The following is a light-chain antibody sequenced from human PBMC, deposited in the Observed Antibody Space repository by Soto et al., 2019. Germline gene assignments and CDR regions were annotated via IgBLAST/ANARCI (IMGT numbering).Light chain of an antibody. CDR1: QSVGKY. Sequence: IVVTKCAGKLTLSPGARATLSCRASQSVGKYVGWYQQKPGQAPRLLIYDASNRATGIPARFSGSGSGTDFTLTISSLQPEDFAIYYCQQANCYPLTFGGGTKVDIK. J-gene: IGKJ4*01. CDR3: QQANCYPLT. CDR2: DAS. V-gene: IGKV3-11*01.